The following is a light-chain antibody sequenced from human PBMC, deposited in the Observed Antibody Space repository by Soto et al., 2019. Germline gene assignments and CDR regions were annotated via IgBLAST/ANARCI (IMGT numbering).Light chain of an antibody. CDR2: KAS. V-gene: IGKV1-5*03. CDR3: QQYNSYSGT. Sequence: DIQMTQSPSTLSASVGDSVPITCRASQSISSWLAWYQQKPGKAPKLLIYKASSLESGVPSRFSGSGSGTECTLTISSLQPDDFATYYCQQYNSYSGTFGQGTEGDIK. J-gene: IGKJ1*01. CDR1: QSISSW.